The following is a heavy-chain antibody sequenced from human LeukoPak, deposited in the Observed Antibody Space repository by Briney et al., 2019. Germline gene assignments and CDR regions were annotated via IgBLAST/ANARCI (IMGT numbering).Heavy chain of an antibody. CDR1: GFTFSMYS. CDR2: INDRGGYI. V-gene: IGHV3-23*01. D-gene: IGHD6-19*01. J-gene: IGHJ4*02. CDR3: VRERDRGIEVADDFDY. Sequence: GGSLRLSCEASGFTFSMYSMAWVRQAPGKGLEWVSVINDRGGYIQDADSVKGRFTISRDNSQNTLFLQMNSLRDEDTAVYYCVRERDRGIEVADDFDYWGPGTLVTVSS.